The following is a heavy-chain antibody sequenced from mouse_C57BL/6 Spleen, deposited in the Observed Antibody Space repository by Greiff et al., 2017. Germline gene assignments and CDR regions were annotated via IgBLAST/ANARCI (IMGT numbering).Heavy chain of an antibody. CDR1: GYTFTSYW. CDR2: IDPNSGGT. J-gene: IGHJ2*01. V-gene: IGHV1-72*01. Sequence: QVQLKQPGAELVKPGASVKLSCKASGYTFTSYWMHWVKQRPGRGLEWIGRIDPNSGGTKYNEKFKSEATLTVDKPSSTAYMQLSSLTSEDSAVYYCARSEGHYSLYYFDYWGQGTTLTVSS. D-gene: IGHD2-12*01. CDR3: ARSEGHYSLYYFDY.